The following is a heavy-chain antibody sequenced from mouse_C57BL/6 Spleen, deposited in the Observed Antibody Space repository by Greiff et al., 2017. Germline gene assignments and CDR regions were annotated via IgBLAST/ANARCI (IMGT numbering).Heavy chain of an antibody. CDR3: TSDCYGSIPFAY. Sequence: EVQVVESGAELVRPGASVKLSCTASGFNIKDDYMHWVKQRPEQGLEWIGWIDPENADTEYASKFQGKATITADTSSNTAYLQLSSLTSEDTAVYYCTSDCYGSIPFAYWGQGTLVTVSA. D-gene: IGHD1-1*01. CDR1: GFNIKDDY. V-gene: IGHV14-4*01. CDR2: IDPENADT. J-gene: IGHJ3*01.